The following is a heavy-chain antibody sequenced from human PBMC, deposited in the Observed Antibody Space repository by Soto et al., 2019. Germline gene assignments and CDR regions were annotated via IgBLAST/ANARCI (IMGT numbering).Heavy chain of an antibody. Sequence: EASVKVSCKASGYTFTSYGINWVRQAPGQGLEWMGWISAYNGNTNYAQKLQGRVTMTTDTSTSTAYMELRSLRSDDTAVYYCARDLERYYYGSGSYYMFWGQGTLVTVSS. V-gene: IGHV1-18*01. D-gene: IGHD3-10*01. CDR1: GYTFTSYG. CDR2: ISAYNGNT. J-gene: IGHJ4*02. CDR3: ARDLERYYYGSGSYYMF.